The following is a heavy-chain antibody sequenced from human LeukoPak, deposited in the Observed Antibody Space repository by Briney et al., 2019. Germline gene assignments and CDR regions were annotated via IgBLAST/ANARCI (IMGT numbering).Heavy chain of an antibody. J-gene: IGHJ4*02. CDR3: ATRKLGNDY. Sequence: SQTLSLTCTVSGGSISSGTYYWSWIRQPAGKGLEWIGRIYISGSTNYNSSLKSRVTISADTSKNQFSLKLYSVTAADTAVYYCATRKLGNDYWGQGTLVTVST. CDR2: IYISGST. D-gene: IGHD7-27*01. V-gene: IGHV4-61*02. CDR1: GGSISSGTYY.